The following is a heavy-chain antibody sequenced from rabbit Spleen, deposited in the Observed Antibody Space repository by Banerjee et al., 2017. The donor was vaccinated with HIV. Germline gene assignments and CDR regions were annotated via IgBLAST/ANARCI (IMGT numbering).Heavy chain of an antibody. Sequence: QEQLVESGGDLVKPGASLTLTCKASGLDFSSSYWICWVRQAPGKGLEWIACIDVVKSGSTYYETWAKGRFTISKTSSTTVTLQMTSLTAADTATYFCARGSAAMTMVITGFYFNLWGPGTLVTVS. J-gene: IGHJ4*01. D-gene: IGHD2-1*01. CDR2: IDVVKSGST. CDR3: ARGSAAMTMVITGFYFNL. CDR1: GLDFSSSYW. V-gene: IGHV1S45*01.